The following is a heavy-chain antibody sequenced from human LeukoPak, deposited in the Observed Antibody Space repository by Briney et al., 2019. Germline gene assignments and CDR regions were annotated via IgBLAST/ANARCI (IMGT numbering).Heavy chain of an antibody. J-gene: IGHJ5*02. CDR2: ISWDGGST. V-gene: IGHV3-43D*03. CDR3: ARVGGSYQSNWFDP. CDR1: GFTFDDYA. Sequence: GGSLRLSCAASGFTFDDYAMHWVRQGPGKGLEWVSLISWDGGSTYYADSVKGRFTISRDNSKNSLYLQMNSLRAEDTALYYCARVGGSYQSNWFDPWGQGTLVTVSS. D-gene: IGHD1-26*01.